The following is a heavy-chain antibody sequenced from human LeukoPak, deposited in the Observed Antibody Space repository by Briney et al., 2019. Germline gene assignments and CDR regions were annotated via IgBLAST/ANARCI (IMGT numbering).Heavy chain of an antibody. CDR1: GFTFSSYS. Sequence: PGGSLRLSCAASGFTFSSYSMNWVRQAPGKGLEWVSYISSSSSTIYYADSVKGRFTISRDNAKNSLYLQMNSLRAEDTAVYYCARDGGRGYSSSWYTFDYWGQGTLVTVSS. J-gene: IGHJ4*02. D-gene: IGHD6-13*01. CDR2: ISSSSSTI. V-gene: IGHV3-48*01. CDR3: ARDGGRGYSSSWYTFDY.